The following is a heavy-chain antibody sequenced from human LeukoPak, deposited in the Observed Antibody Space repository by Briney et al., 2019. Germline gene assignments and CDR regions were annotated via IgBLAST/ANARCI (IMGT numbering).Heavy chain of an antibody. CDR2: VSNDENNK. J-gene: IGHJ6*03. V-gene: IGHV3-30-3*01. Sequence: GGSLRLSCAASGFTFSSYAMHWVRQAPGKGLEWVAVVSNDENNKYYAESVRGRFTISRDNSNNTLFLQMNSLRAEDTAVYYCARFALGYYYYYMDVWGKGITVTVSS. CDR1: GFTFSSYA. CDR3: ARFALGYYYYYMDV. D-gene: IGHD2-21*01.